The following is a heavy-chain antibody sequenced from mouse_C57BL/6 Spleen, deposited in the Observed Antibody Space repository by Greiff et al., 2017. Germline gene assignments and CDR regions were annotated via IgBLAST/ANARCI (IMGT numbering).Heavy chain of an antibody. Sequence: QVQLQQPGAELVKPGASVKMSCKASGYTFTSYWITWVKQRPGQGLEWIGDIYPGSGSTNYNEKFKSKATLTVDTSSSTAYMQLSSLTSEDSAVYYCARWKGLYGYDGPYYAMDYWGQGTSVTVSS. CDR1: GYTFTSYW. CDR2: IYPGSGST. CDR3: ARWKGLYGYDGPYYAMDY. D-gene: IGHD2-2*01. J-gene: IGHJ4*01. V-gene: IGHV1-55*01.